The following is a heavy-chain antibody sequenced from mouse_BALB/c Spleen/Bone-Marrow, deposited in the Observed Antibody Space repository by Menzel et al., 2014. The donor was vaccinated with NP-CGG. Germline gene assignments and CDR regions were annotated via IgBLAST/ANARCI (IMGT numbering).Heavy chain of an antibody. V-gene: IGHV5-6-3*01. CDR3: VRGNYGNYVDYFDF. D-gene: IGHD2-1*01. Sequence: EVKLVDSGGGLVQPGGSLKLSCAASGFTFSNYGMSWVRQTPDKRLELVATINSNGGSTYYPDSVKGRFTISRDTAKNTLYLQMSSLKSEETTMYYCVRGNYGNYVDYFDFWGQGTTLTVSS. CDR1: GFTFSNYG. CDR2: INSNGGST. J-gene: IGHJ2*01.